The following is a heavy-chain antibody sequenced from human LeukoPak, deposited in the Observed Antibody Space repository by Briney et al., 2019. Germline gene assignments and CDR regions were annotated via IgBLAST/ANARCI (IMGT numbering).Heavy chain of an antibody. CDR3: TRSLAQPELGYYYYYMDV. CDR2: ISSRGSTI. D-gene: IGHD1-26*01. V-gene: IGHV3-11*01. J-gene: IGHJ6*03. Sequence: GGSLRLSCAASGFTFSDYYMSWIRQAPGKGLEWVSYISSRGSTIYYADSVKGRFTISRDNAKNSLYLQMNSLKTEDTAVYYCTRSLAQPELGYYYYYMDVWGKGTTVTVSS. CDR1: GFTFSDYY.